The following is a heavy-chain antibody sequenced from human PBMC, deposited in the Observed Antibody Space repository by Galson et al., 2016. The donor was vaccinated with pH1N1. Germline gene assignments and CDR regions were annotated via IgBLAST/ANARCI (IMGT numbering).Heavy chain of an antibody. J-gene: IGHJ3*01. CDR3: AKDRSREFLHFPFDAFDV. V-gene: IGHV3-23*01. CDR1: GFTFKNYV. CDR2: ISGRGGNT. Sequence: SLRLSCATSGFTFKNYVMSWVRQAPGKGLEWVSVISGRGGNTYYADSVKGRFTISRDNFKNTLYLEMNKLKDDDTAVYYCAKDRSREFLHFPFDAFDVWGQGIMVSVSA. D-gene: IGHD3-10*01.